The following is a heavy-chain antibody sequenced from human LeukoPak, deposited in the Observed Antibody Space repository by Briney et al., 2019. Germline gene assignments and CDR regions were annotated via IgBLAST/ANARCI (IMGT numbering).Heavy chain of an antibody. CDR2: ISDDETYK. V-gene: IGHV3-30-3*01. Sequence: GGSLRLSCAASGFTFNSYSMHWVRQAPGKGLEWVTAISDDETYKFYADSVKGRFTISRDNAKNSLYLQMNSLRAEDTAVYYCARDLGWLLGHAFDIWGQGTMVTVSS. J-gene: IGHJ3*02. CDR1: GFTFNSYS. D-gene: IGHD3-22*01. CDR3: ARDLGWLLGHAFDI.